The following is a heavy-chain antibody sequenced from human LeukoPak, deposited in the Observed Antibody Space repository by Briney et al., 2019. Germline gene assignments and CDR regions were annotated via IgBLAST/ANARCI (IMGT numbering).Heavy chain of an antibody. CDR2: IYYSGST. D-gene: IGHD6-13*01. V-gene: IGHV4-61*08. CDR3: ARHGRIAAAGTQGYPRRAPMDV. J-gene: IGHJ6*02. CDR1: GGSISSGGYY. Sequence: PSETLSLTCTVSGGSISSGGYYWSWIRQPPGKGLEWIGYIYYSGSTNYNPSLKSRVTISVDTSKNQFSLKLSSVTAADTAVYYCARHGRIAAAGTQGYPRRAPMDVWGQGTTVTVSS.